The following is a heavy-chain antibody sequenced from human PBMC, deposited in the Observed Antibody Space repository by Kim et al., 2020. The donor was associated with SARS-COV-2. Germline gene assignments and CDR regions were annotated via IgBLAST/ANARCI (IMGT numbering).Heavy chain of an antibody. Sequence: GESLKISCKGSGYSFTSYWISWVRQMPGKGLEWMGRIDPGDSSTNYSPSFQGHVTISVDKSISTAYLQWSSLKASDTAIYYCARQKSVGAAAEGHWGQGTLVTVSS. V-gene: IGHV5-10-1*01. D-gene: IGHD6-13*01. CDR3: ARQKSVGAAAEGH. J-gene: IGHJ4*02. CDR1: GYSFTSYW. CDR2: IDPGDSST.